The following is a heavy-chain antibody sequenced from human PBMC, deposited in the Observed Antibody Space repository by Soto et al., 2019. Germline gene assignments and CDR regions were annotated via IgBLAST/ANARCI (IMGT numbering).Heavy chain of an antibody. CDR1: GYTFTGYY. J-gene: IGHJ5*02. CDR3: LSARPPGYSSSWYEVDWFDP. Sequence: GASVKVSCKASGYTFTGYYMHWVRQAPGQGLEWMGWINPNIGRTNYAQKFQGRVTITTDKSTSTAYIELSSLRSEDTAVYYCLSARPPGYSSSWYEVDWFDPWGQGTLVTVSS. D-gene: IGHD6-13*01. V-gene: IGHV1-2*02. CDR2: INPNIGRT.